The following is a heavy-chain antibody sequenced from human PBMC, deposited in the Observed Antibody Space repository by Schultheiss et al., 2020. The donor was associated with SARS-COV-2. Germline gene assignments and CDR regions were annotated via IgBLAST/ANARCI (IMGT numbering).Heavy chain of an antibody. Sequence: ASVKVSCKASGYTFTGYYMHWVRQAPGQGLEWMGWINPNSGGTNYAQKFQGRVTITADESTSTAYMELSSLRSEDTAVYYCASFVGYCSGGSCYPKYYYGMDVWGQGTTVTVSS. J-gene: IGHJ6*01. CDR1: GYTFTGYY. CDR3: ASFVGYCSGGSCYPKYYYGMDV. CDR2: INPNSGGT. V-gene: IGHV1-2*02. D-gene: IGHD2-15*01.